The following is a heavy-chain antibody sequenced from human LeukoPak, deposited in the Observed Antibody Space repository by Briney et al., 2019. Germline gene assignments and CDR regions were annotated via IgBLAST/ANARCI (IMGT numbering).Heavy chain of an antibody. CDR1: GFTFSGSA. CDR2: IRSKANSYAT. V-gene: IGHV3-73*01. Sequence: GGSLRLSCAASGFTFSGSAMHWVRQASGKGLEWVGRIRSKANSYATAYAASVKGRFTISRDDSKNTAYLQMNSLKTEDTAVYYCTRHAAAAPFDYWGQGTLVTVSS. CDR3: TRHAAAAPFDY. D-gene: IGHD6-13*01. J-gene: IGHJ4*02.